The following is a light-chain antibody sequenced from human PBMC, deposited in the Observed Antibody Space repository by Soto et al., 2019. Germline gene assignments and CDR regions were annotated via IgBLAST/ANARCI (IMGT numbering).Light chain of an antibody. Sequence: ILMTQSPATLSVSPGERATLSCRASQSLSNNLAWYQQRPGQAPRLLIYDASTRATGIPARFSGSGSGTEFTLTISGLQSEDFAVYYCQQYNNWPPWTFGRGTKVEIK. V-gene: IGKV3-15*01. CDR2: DAS. CDR3: QQYNNWPPWT. J-gene: IGKJ1*01. CDR1: QSLSNN.